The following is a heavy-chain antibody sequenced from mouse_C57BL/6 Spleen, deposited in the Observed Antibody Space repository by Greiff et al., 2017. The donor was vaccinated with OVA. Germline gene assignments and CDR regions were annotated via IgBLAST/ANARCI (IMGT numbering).Heavy chain of an antibody. CDR3: TSYYYGSGAY. Sequence: EVKLMESGEGLVKPGGSLKLSCAASGFTFSSYAMSWVRQTPEKRLEWVAYISSGGDYIYYADTVKGRFTISRDNARNTLYLQKSSLKSEDTAMYYCTSYYYGSGAYWGQGTLVTVSA. J-gene: IGHJ3*01. CDR2: ISSGGDYI. CDR1: GFTFSSYA. V-gene: IGHV5-9-1*02. D-gene: IGHD1-1*01.